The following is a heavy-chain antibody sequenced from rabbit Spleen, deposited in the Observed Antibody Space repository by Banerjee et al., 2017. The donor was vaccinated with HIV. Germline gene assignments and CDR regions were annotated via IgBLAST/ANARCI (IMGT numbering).Heavy chain of an antibody. CDR3: ARDLAGAIGWNFYL. J-gene: IGHJ4*01. Sequence: QEQLEESGGDLVQPEGSLTLTCKASGFSFSDRDVMCWVRQAPGKGLEWIACINTATGKPVYATWAKGRFTISTTSSTTVTLQMTSLTAADTATYFCARDLAGAIGWNFYLWGQGTLVTVS. CDR1: GFSFSDRDV. CDR2: INTATGKP. V-gene: IGHV1S45*01. D-gene: IGHD4-1*01.